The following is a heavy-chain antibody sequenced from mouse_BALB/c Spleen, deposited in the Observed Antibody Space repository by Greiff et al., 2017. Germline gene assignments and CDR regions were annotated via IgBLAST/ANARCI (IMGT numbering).Heavy chain of an antibody. CDR3: NAFGRNYFDY. J-gene: IGHJ2*01. Sequence: EVQLQESGAELVRSGASVKLSCTASGFNIKDYYMHWVKQRPEQGLEWIGWIDPENGDTEYAPKFQGKATMTADTSSNTAYLQLSSLTSEDTAVYYCNAFGRNYFDYWGQGTTLTVSS. V-gene: IGHV14-4*02. CDR2: IDPENGDT. CDR1: GFNIKDYY.